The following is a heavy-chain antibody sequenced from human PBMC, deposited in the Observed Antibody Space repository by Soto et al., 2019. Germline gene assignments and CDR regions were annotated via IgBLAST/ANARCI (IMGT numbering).Heavy chain of an antibody. V-gene: IGHV1-69*01. CDR1: GGTFSSYA. J-gene: IGHJ6*02. CDR2: IIPIFGTA. CDR3: ARGGSVQYDILTGYHPYYYYGMDV. D-gene: IGHD3-9*01. Sequence: QVQLAQSGAEVKKPGSSVKVSCKASGGTFSSYAISWVRQAPGQGLEWMGGIIPIFGTANYAQKFQGRVTITADESTSTAYMELSSLRSEDTAVYYCARGGSVQYDILTGYHPYYYYGMDVWGQGTTVTVSS.